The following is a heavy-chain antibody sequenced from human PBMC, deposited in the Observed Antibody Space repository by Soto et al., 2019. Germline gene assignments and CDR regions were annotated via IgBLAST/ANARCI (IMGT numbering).Heavy chain of an antibody. CDR2: ISYDGSNT. D-gene: IGHD1-26*01. J-gene: IGHJ4*02. CDR1: GFTFSSYG. V-gene: IGHV3-30*18. Sequence: QVQLVESGGGVVQPGRSLRLSCVASGFTFSSYGMHWVRQAPGKGLEWVAIISYDGSNTYYADSVKGRFTISRDNSKNTLYLQMISLRAEDTSVYYCAKEGGLSGSYYYWGQGTLVTVSS. CDR3: AKEGGLSGSYYY.